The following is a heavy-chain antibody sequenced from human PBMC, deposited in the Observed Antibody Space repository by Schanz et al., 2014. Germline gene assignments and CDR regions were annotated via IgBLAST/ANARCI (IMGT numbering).Heavy chain of an antibody. CDR2: IWSDGSRT. J-gene: IGHJ3*02. D-gene: IGHD7-27*01. CDR1: GFTFNNYG. V-gene: IGHV3-33*01. CDR3: ARENLNWEAFDI. Sequence: QVQLVESGGGVVRPGRSLRLSCAASGFTFNNYGMHWVRQAPGKGLEWVAVIWSDGSRTYHAESVKGRFTISRDNAKNSLYLEMTSLRGEDTAVYYCARENLNWEAFDIWGQGTVVTVSS.